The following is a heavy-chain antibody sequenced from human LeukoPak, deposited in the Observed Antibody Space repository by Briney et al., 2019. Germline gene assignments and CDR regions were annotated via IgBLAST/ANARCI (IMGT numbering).Heavy chain of an antibody. CDR3: ARGRPIAARLPFDY. V-gene: IGHV3-7*01. CDR2: IKQDGSEK. J-gene: IGHJ4*02. D-gene: IGHD6-6*01. Sequence: GGTLRLSCAASGFTFSSYGMSWVRQAPGKGLEWVANIKQDGSEKYYVDSVKGRFTISRDNAKNSLYLQMNSLTAADTAVYYCARGRPIAARLPFDYWGQGTLVTVSS. CDR1: GFTFSSYG.